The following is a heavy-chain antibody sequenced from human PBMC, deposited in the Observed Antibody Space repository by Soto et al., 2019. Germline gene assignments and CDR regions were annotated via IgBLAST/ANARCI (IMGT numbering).Heavy chain of an antibody. CDR2: IYPGDSET. V-gene: IGHV5-51*01. CDR1: GYSFTSYW. D-gene: IGHD4-17*01. CDR3: ARQPPYGDNRFDY. J-gene: IGHJ4*02. Sequence: PGESLKISCKGSGYSFTSYWIVCVRQMPGKGLEWMGNIYPGDSETIYSPSFQVHGTISADKSISTAYLQWCSLKSSHTAMYYCARQPPYGDNRFDYWGQGTLVTVSS.